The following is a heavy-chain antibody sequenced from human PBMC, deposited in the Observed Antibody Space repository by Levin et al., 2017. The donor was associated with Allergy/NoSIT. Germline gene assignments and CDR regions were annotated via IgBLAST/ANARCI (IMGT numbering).Heavy chain of an antibody. D-gene: IGHD3-10*01. V-gene: IGHV3-49*03. Sequence: GESLKISCTASGFTFGDYAMSWFRQAPGKGLEWVGFIRSKAYGGTTEYAASVKGRFTISRDDSKSIAYLQMNSLKTEDTAVYYCTGAHYYGSGSYYSVWGQGTLVTVSS. J-gene: IGHJ4*02. CDR1: GFTFGDYA. CDR2: IRSKAYGGTT. CDR3: TGAHYYGSGSYYSV.